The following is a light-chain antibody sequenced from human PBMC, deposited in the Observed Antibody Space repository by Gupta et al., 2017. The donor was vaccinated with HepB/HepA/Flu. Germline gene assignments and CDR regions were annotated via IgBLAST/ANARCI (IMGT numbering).Light chain of an antibody. J-gene: IGLJ2*01. CDR2: ENN. CDR1: SSNIGNNY. CDR3: GTWDSSLSAVV. V-gene: IGLV1-51*02. Sequence: QSVLPQPPSVSAAPGQKVTISCSGSSSNIGNNYVSWYQQRPGTAPKLLIYENNRRPAGIPDRCSGSKSGTSATLGITGRQTGDEADYYCGTWDSSLSAVVFGGGTKLTVL.